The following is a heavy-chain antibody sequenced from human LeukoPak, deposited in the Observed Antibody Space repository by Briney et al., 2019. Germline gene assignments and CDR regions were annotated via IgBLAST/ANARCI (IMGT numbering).Heavy chain of an antibody. CDR2: ISYDASKK. V-gene: IGHV3-30*02. D-gene: IGHD1-26*01. CDR3: AKDGGSGSYALDY. CDR1: GFTFSSYG. Sequence: GGSLRLSCVASGFTFSSYGVHWVRQAPGKGLEWVAYISYDASKKYYADSVKGRFTISRDNSKNTLYLQMNSLRAEDTAVYYCAKDGGSGSYALDYWGQGTLVTVSS. J-gene: IGHJ4*02.